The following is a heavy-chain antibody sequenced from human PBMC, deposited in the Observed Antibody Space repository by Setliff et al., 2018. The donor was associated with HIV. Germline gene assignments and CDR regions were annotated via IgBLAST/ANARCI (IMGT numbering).Heavy chain of an antibody. CDR3: AREVGHRSVYYRGSFDY. Sequence: SETLSLTCIVSGGSISSGTYYWGWIRQPPGKGLEYIGSAFYSDNTYYKPSLKNRVTISVDTSKNQFSLKLTSVTAADTAVYYCAREVGHRSVYYRGSFDYWGQGTLVTVSS. CDR1: GGSISSGTYY. D-gene: IGHD1-26*01. J-gene: IGHJ4*02. V-gene: IGHV4-39*07. CDR2: AFYSDNT.